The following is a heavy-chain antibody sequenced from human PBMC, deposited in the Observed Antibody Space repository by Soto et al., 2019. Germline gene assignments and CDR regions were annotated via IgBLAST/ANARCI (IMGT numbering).Heavy chain of an antibody. CDR1: GGTFSSYA. Sequence: SVKVSCKASGGTFSSYAISWVRQAPGQGLEWMGGIIPIFGTANYAQKFQGRVTITADEPTSTAYMELSSLRSEDTAVYYCARGRGYSYGYWRYGMDVWGQGTTVTVSS. CDR3: ARGRGYSYGYWRYGMDV. J-gene: IGHJ6*02. D-gene: IGHD5-18*01. CDR2: IIPIFGTA. V-gene: IGHV1-69*13.